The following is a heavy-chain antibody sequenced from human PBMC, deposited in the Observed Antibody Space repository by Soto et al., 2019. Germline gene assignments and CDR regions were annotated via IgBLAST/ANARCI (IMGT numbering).Heavy chain of an antibody. V-gene: IGHV4-61*08. D-gene: IGHD2-21*01. CDR1: GGSIDSGDYY. Sequence: PSETLSLTCTVSGGSIDSGDYYWSWIRQPPGKGLEWIGYVYYSGTTNYNPFLKSRVTLSLDKSKNQFSLKMNSVTAADTAVYYIARDVIAPPTYFDPWGQGTLVTV. CDR3: ARDVIAPPTYFDP. CDR2: VYYSGTT. J-gene: IGHJ5*02.